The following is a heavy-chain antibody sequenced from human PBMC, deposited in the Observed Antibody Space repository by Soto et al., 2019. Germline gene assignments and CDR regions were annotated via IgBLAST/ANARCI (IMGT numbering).Heavy chain of an antibody. CDR3: ARGGLELRYSDTPFDY. CDR1: GGTFSSYA. V-gene: IGHV1-69*12. CDR2: IIPIFGTA. D-gene: IGHD1-7*01. Sequence: QVQLVQSGAEVKKPGSSVKVSCKASGGTFSSYAISWVRQAPGQGLEWMGGIIPIFGTANYAQKFQGRVTITADESTSTAYMELSSLRSEDTAVYYCARGGLELRYSDTPFDYWGQGTLVTVSS. J-gene: IGHJ4*02.